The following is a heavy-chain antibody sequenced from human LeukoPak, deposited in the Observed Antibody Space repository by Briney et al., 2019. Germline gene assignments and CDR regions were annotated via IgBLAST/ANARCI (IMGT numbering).Heavy chain of an antibody. D-gene: IGHD3-10*01. CDR2: THYTGET. Sequence: KPSETLSLTCNVSGDSISGPYWNWIRQPPGRGLEWIGYTHYTGETNYNPSLKSRLTMSVDTSNNQVYLRLSSVTAADTAVYYCGRNLGSGSVHWGQGTLVTVSS. V-gene: IGHV4-59*11. J-gene: IGHJ4*02. CDR1: GDSISGPY. CDR3: GRNLGSGSVH.